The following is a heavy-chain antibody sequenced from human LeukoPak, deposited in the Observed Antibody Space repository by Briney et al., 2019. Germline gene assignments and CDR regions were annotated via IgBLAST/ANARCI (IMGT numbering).Heavy chain of an antibody. CDR3: ATKLARLDY. V-gene: IGHV4-59*05. D-gene: IGHD1-1*01. CDR1: GGSISSYY. CDR2: IYYSGST. Sequence: SETLSLTCTVSGGSISSYYWSWIRQPPGKGLEWIGSIYYSGSTYYNPSLKSRVTISVDTSKNQFSLKLSSVTAADTAVYYCATKLARLDYWGQGTLVTVSS. J-gene: IGHJ4*02.